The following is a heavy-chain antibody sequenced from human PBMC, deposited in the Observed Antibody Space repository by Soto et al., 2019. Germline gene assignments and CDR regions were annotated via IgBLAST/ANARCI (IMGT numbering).Heavy chain of an antibody. CDR3: ARQRQAGALDI. CDR1: RGSISSSSYY. CDR2: IYYSGST. Sequence: SETLSLTCTVSRGSISSSSYYWGWIRQPPGKGLEWIGSIYYSGSTYYNPSLKSRVTISVDTSKNQFSLKLSSVTAADTAVYYCARQRQAGALDIWGKGTMVTVSS. V-gene: IGHV4-39*01. J-gene: IGHJ3*02.